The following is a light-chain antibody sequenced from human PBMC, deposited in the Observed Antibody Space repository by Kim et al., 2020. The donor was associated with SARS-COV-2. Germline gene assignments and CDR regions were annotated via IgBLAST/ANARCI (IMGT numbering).Light chain of an antibody. Sequence: QRVTISCTGSSSNIGAGYDVHWYQQLPGTAPKLLSYGNSNRPSGVPDRFSGSKSGTSASLAITGLQAEDEADYYCQSYDSSLSGWVFGGETQLTVL. CDR1: SSNIGAGYD. V-gene: IGLV1-40*01. CDR3: QSYDSSLSGWV. CDR2: GNS. J-gene: IGLJ3*02.